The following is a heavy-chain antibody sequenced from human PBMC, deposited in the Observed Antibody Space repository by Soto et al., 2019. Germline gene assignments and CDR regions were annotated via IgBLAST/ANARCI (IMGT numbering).Heavy chain of an antibody. V-gene: IGHV1-69*13. CDR1: GGTFSSYA. CDR2: IIPIFGTA. CDR3: ARDFWSGYYGMDV. Sequence: ASVKVSCKASGGTFSSYAISWVRQAPGQGLEWMGGIIPIFGTANYAQKFQGRVTITADESTSTAYMELSSLRSEDTAVYYCARDFWSGYYGMDVWGQGTTVTVSS. J-gene: IGHJ6*02. D-gene: IGHD3-3*01.